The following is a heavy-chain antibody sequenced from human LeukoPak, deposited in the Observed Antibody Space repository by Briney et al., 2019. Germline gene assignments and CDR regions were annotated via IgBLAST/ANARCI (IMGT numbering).Heavy chain of an antibody. Sequence: PGGSLRLSCAASGFTFSSYVMSWVRQAPGKGLEWVSGISGSGGSRFYADSVKGRFTISRDNSKNTLYLEMNSLRAEDTALFYCAKSGDQVTVIKVDYWGQGTLVTVPS. CDR3: AKSGDQVTVIKVDY. CDR2: ISGSGGSR. V-gene: IGHV3-23*01. D-gene: IGHD4-17*01. J-gene: IGHJ4*02. CDR1: GFTFSSYV.